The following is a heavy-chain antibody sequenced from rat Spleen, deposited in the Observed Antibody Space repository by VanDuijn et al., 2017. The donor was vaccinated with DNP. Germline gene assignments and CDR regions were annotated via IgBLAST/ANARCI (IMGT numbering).Heavy chain of an antibody. CDR2: IKTDGSST. CDR3: ARHRNYYSSYISWFAY. CDR1: GFTFSSYW. D-gene: IGHD1-2*01. Sequence: EVQLVETGGGLVQPGGSLKLSCVASGFTFSSYWMYWIRQAPGKGLEWVASIKTDGSSTYYRDSVKGRFTISRDNAKSTLYLQMDSLRSEDTATYYCARHRNYYSSYISWFAYWGQGTLVTVSS. V-gene: IGHV5-58*01. J-gene: IGHJ3*01.